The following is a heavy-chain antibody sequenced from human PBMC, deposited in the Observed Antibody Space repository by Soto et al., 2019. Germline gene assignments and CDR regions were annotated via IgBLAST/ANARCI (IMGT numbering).Heavy chain of an antibody. CDR2: INGDGSST. CDR3: ATEKGYTVSD. J-gene: IGHJ4*02. Sequence: GGSLRLSCAASRLTLTGYWIHWVRQAPGKGLVWVSRINGDGSSTSYADSVKGRFTISRDNAKSTIYLQMNSLSPEDTAVYYCATEKGYTVSDWGLETLVTVSS. D-gene: IGHD5-12*01. CDR1: RLTLTGYW. V-gene: IGHV3-74*01.